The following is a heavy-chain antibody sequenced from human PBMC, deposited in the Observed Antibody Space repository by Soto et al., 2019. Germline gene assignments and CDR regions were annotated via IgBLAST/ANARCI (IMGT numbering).Heavy chain of an antibody. D-gene: IGHD3-3*01. CDR2: ISGSGGST. CDR3: AKGVGYDFWRGELHDY. Sequence: GGSLRLSCAASGFTFSSYAMSWVRQAPGKGLEWVSAISGSGGSTYYADSVKGRFTISRDNSKNTLYQQMNSLRAEDTAVYYCAKGVGYDFWRGELHDYWGQGTLVTVSS. J-gene: IGHJ4*02. CDR1: GFTFSSYA. V-gene: IGHV3-23*01.